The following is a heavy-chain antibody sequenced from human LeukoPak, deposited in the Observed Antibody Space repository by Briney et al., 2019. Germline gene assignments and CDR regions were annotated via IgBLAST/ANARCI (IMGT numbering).Heavy chain of an antibody. Sequence: ASVKASCKASGYTFTSYGISWVRQAPGQGLEWMGWISAYNGNTNYAQKLQGRVTMTTDTSTSTAYMELRSLRSDDTAVYYCAREPRYCSSTSCYYPLNWFDPWGQGTLVTVSS. CDR1: GYTFTSYG. CDR2: ISAYNGNT. V-gene: IGHV1-18*01. D-gene: IGHD2-2*01. CDR3: AREPRYCSSTSCYYPLNWFDP. J-gene: IGHJ5*02.